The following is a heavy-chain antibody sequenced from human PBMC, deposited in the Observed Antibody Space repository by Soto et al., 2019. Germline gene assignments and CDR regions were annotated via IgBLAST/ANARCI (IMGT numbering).Heavy chain of an antibody. J-gene: IGHJ4*02. CDR2: IGGGGGYT. Sequence: GGSLRLSCAASGFTFSDYAMSWVRQAPGKGLEWVSAIGGGGGYTYNADSVKGRFTISRDNSKNTVSLQLNSLKVEDTAVYFCAKGDSGGFPRYFGYRGQGTLVTVSS. CDR1: GFTFSDYA. V-gene: IGHV3-23*01. D-gene: IGHD3-22*01. CDR3: AKGDSGGFPRYFGY.